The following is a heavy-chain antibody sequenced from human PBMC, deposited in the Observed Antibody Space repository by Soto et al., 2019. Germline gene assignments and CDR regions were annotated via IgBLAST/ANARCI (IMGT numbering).Heavy chain of an antibody. D-gene: IGHD6-13*01. V-gene: IGHV1-46*01. CDR3: ASSYSSTGYYYYMDV. Sequence: GASVKVSCKASGYTFTSYYMHWVRQAPGQGLEWMGIINPSGGSTSYAQKFQGRVTMTRDTSTSTVYMELRSLRSDDTAVYYCASSYSSTGYYYYMDVWGKGTTVTVSS. CDR1: GYTFTSYY. CDR2: INPSGGST. J-gene: IGHJ6*03.